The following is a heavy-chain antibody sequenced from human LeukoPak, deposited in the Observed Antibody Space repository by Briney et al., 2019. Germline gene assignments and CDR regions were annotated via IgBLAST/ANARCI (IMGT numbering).Heavy chain of an antibody. Sequence: ASVKVSCKASGYTFTSYGISWVRQAPGQGLEWMGWISAYNGNTNYAQKLQGRVTMTTDTSTSTAYMELRSLRSDDTAVYYCARELPSIRSRGAPSVEYYYYYCGMDVWGQGTTVTVSS. CDR2: ISAYNGNT. CDR1: GYTFTSYG. D-gene: IGHD3-10*01. J-gene: IGHJ6*02. CDR3: ARELPSIRSRGAPSVEYYYYYCGMDV. V-gene: IGHV1-18*01.